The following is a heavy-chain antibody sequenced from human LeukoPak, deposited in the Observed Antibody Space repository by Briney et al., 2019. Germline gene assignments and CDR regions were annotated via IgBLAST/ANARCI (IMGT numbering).Heavy chain of an antibody. CDR2: IYYSGST. J-gene: IGHJ6*02. CDR1: GGSISSGGYY. CDR3: ARWNQLLWSNYYYGMDV. D-gene: IGHD2-2*01. Sequence: SQTLSLTCTVSGGSISSGGYYWSWIRQHPGKGLEWIGYIYYSGSTYYNPSLKSRVTISVDTSKNQFSLKLSSVTAADTAVYYCARWNQLLWSNYYYGMDVWGQGTTVTASS. V-gene: IGHV4-31*03.